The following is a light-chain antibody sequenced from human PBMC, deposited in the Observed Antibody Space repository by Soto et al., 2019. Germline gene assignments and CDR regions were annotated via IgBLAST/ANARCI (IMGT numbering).Light chain of an antibody. CDR3: QQYGSSPDT. Sequence: EIVLTQSPGTLSLSPGERATLSCRASRSVSSSSLAWYQQKPGQAPRLLIYGASRRATGIPDRFSGSGSGTDFTLTISRLEPEDFAVFYCQQYGSSPDTFGQGTKLEIK. V-gene: IGKV3-20*01. CDR2: GAS. J-gene: IGKJ2*01. CDR1: RSVSSSS.